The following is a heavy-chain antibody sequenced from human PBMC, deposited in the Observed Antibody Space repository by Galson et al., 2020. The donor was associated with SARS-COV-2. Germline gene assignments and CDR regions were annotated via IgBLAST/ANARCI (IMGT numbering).Heavy chain of an antibody. CDR2: ISGDNSNT. J-gene: IGHJ4*02. CDR1: GYIFTNYG. D-gene: IGHD6-13*01. Sequence: ASVKVSCKASGYIFTNYGISWVRQAPGQGLEWMGWISGDNSNTNYAQKVQGRVTMTTDTSTSTAYMEMRSLRSDDTAVYYCAREGFAAACTNGIDSWGQGTLVTVSS. CDR3: AREGFAAACTNGIDS. V-gene: IGHV1-18*01.